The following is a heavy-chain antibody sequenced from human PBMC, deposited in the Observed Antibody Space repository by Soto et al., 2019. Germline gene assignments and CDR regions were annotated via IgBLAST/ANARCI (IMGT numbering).Heavy chain of an antibody. J-gene: IGHJ3*02. CDR1: GFTFSDYY. Sequence: KPGGSLRFSCAASGFTFSDYYMSWIRQAPGKGLEWVSSISSSSSSTNYADSVKARFTISRDNAKNSLYPQMNSLRAEDTAVYYCARGYGGNSGNVFDIWGQGTMVTVSS. CDR2: ISSSSSST. D-gene: IGHD4-17*01. V-gene: IGHV3-11*06. CDR3: ARGYGGNSGNVFDI.